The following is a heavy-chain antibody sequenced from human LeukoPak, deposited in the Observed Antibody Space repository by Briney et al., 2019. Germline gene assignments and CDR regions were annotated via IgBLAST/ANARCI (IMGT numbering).Heavy chain of an antibody. V-gene: IGHV3-30-3*01. Sequence: GGSLRLSCAASGFTFSSYAMHWVRQAPGKGLEWVAVISYDGSNKYYADSVKGRFTISRDNSKNTLYLQMNSLRAEDTAVYYCARDAVWGSYRYPTLFDYWGQGTLATVSS. CDR3: ARDAVWGSYRYPTLFDY. CDR1: GFTFSSYA. D-gene: IGHD3-16*02. CDR2: ISYDGSNK. J-gene: IGHJ4*02.